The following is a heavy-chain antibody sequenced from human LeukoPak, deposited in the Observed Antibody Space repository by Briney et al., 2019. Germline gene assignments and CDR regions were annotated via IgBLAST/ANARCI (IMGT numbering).Heavy chain of an antibody. CDR1: GGSITSYY. V-gene: IGHV4-59*08. CDR2: MYYSGST. CDR3: ARHGILTGSRDPDAFDI. J-gene: IGHJ3*02. Sequence: PETLSPTCTLSGGSITSYYWSWIRQPAGNGLEWIGYMYYSGSTNYNPSLKSRVTISVDTSKNQFSLKLSSVTAADTAVYYCARHGILTGSRDPDAFDIWGQGTMVTVSS. D-gene: IGHD3-9*01.